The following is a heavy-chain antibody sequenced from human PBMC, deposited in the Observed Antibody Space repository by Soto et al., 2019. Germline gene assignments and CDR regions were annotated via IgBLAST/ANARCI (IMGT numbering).Heavy chain of an antibody. Sequence: QVQLQESGPGLVKPSETLSLTCTVSGGSISSYYWSWIRQPPGKGLEWIGYIYYSGSTNYNPSLKCRVAISEDTSKNQFSLNLSSVTAADTAVYYCARLFYCGGDCYPYNWFDPWGQGTLVTVSS. CDR2: IYYSGST. D-gene: IGHD2-21*02. J-gene: IGHJ5*02. CDR1: GGSISSYY. V-gene: IGHV4-59*01. CDR3: ARLFYCGGDCYPYNWFDP.